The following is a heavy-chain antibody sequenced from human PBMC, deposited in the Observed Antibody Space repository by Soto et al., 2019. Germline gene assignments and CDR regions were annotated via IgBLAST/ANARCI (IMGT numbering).Heavy chain of an antibody. CDR1: GFTFSSYG. CDR3: ARDNIAAAGRLFDY. J-gene: IGHJ4*02. V-gene: IGHV3-33*01. D-gene: IGHD6-13*01. Sequence: QVQLVESGGGVVQPGRSLRLSCAASGFTFSSYGMHWVRQAPGKGLEWVAVIWYDGSNKYYADSVKGRFTISRDNSKNTLYLQMNSLRAEDTAVYYCARDNIAAAGRLFDYWGQGTLVTVSS. CDR2: IWYDGSNK.